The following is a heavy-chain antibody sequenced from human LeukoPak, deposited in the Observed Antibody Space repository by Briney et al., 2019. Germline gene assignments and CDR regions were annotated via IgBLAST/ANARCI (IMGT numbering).Heavy chain of an antibody. CDR3: AKGSSAGRPYYFDY. CDR1: GFTFSSSA. D-gene: IGHD3-10*01. V-gene: IGHV3-23*01. Sequence: GGSLRLSCAASGFTFSSSAINWVRQAPGKGLEWVSAISHTSEYTCHADSVKGRFTISRDNSKNTLYLQMNSLRAEDTAMYYCAKGSSAGRPYYFDYWGQGTLVTVSS. CDR2: ISHTSEYT. J-gene: IGHJ4*02.